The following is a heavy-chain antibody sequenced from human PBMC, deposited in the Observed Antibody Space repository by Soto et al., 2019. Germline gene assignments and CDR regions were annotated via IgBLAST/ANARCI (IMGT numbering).Heavy chain of an antibody. Sequence: EVQLVESGGGLVKPGGSLRLSCAAPGFTFSSYSMNWVRQAPGKGLEWVSSISSSSSYIYYADSVKGRFTISRDNAKNSLYLQMNSLRAEDTAVYYCASESVKDDYWGQGTLVTVSS. CDR3: ASESVKDDY. CDR1: GFTFSSYS. CDR2: ISSSSSYI. V-gene: IGHV3-21*01. J-gene: IGHJ4*02.